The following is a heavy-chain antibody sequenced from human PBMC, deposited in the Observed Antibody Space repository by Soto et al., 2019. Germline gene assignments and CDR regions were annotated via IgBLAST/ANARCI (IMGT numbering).Heavy chain of an antibody. CDR3: ASAQYSGYDYYFDY. V-gene: IGHV1-69*04. J-gene: IGHJ4*02. D-gene: IGHD5-12*01. Sequence: GASVKVSCEDSGDTFTSCGISWVRQAPGQGLEWMGRIIPILGIANYAQKFQGRVTITADKSTSTAYMELSSLRSEDTAVYYCASAQYSGYDYYFDYWGQGTLVTVSS. CDR1: GDTFTSCG. CDR2: IIPILGIA.